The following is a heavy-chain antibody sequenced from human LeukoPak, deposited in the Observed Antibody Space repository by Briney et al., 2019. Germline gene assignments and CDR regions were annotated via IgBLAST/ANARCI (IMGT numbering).Heavy chain of an antibody. CDR1: GFTFSSYV. CDR2: ISYDGSNK. J-gene: IGHJ4*02. D-gene: IGHD2-21*02. Sequence: PGGSLRLSCAASGFTFSSYVMHWVRQAPGKGLEWVAVISYDGSNKYYADSVKGRFTISRDNSKNTLYLQMNSLRPEDTAVYYCARDPCGGDCYSIDYWGQGTLVTVSS. V-gene: IGHV3-30*19. CDR3: ARDPCGGDCYSIDY.